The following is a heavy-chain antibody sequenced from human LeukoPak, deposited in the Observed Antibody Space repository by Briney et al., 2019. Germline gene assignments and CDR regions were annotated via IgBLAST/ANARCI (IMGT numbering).Heavy chain of an antibody. V-gene: IGHV1-69*13. D-gene: IGHD6-6*01. CDR1: GGTFSSYA. J-gene: IGHJ4*02. CDR2: IIPIFGTA. CDR3: ARGEQLGPVDY. Sequence: ASVKVSCKASGGTFSSYAISWVRQAPGQGLEWMEGIIPIFGTANYAQKFQGRVTITADESTSTAYMELSSLRSEDTAVYYCARGEQLGPVDYWGQGTLVTVSS.